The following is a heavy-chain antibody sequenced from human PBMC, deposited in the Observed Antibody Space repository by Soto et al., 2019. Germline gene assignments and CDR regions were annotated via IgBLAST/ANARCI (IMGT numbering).Heavy chain of an antibody. CDR2: IWYDGSNK. CDR3: ARDRRRIAVAGFFDY. V-gene: IGHV3-33*01. J-gene: IGHJ4*02. Sequence: LRLSCGESGFTFSSYGLHWVRQARGKGLEWVAVIWYDGSNKYYADSVKGRFTISRDNSKTTLYLQMNSLRAEDTAVYYCARDRRRIAVAGFFDYWGQGTLVTVSS. CDR1: GFTFSSYG. D-gene: IGHD6-19*01.